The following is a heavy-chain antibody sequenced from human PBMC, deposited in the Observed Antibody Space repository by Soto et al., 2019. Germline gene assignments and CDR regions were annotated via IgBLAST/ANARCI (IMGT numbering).Heavy chain of an antibody. V-gene: IGHV3-48*04. CDR3: ETYYDYIWWSYRPY. D-gene: IGHD3-16*02. Sequence: EVQLVESGGGLVQPGGSLRLSCAASGFTFSSYAMNWVRQAPGKGLEWVAYISHGSSTIYYAGSVRGRFTISRDNAKPALYLQSNSPRAEDTAVYYSETYYDYIWWSYRPYWGQGTLVTVSS. J-gene: IGHJ4*02. CDR1: GFTFSSYA. CDR2: ISHGSSTI.